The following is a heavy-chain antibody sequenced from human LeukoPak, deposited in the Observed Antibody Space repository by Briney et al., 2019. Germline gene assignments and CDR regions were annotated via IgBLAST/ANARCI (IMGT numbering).Heavy chain of an antibody. J-gene: IGHJ4*02. CDR1: GFTFSTYA. CDR2: IWYDGSNE. CDR3: AREVDCSGGRCYRGEFEY. Sequence: PGGSLRLSCATSGFTFSTYAMHWVRQAPGKGLEWVAVIWYDGSNEHYADSVKGRFTISRDNSRNTLYLQMNSLRVEDTAVYYCAREVDCSGGRCYRGEFEYWGQGTLVTVSS. D-gene: IGHD2-15*01. V-gene: IGHV3-33*01.